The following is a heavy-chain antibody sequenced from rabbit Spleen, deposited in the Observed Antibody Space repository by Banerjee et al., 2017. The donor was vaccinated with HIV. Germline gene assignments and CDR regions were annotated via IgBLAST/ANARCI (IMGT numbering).Heavy chain of an antibody. V-gene: IGHV1S45*01. J-gene: IGHJ4*01. Sequence: EESGGDLVKPGGTLTLTCTVSGFSFSSDWIWWVRQAPEKGLEWIACINSYTGKPVYATWAKGRFTISRTSSTTVTLQMTSLTAADTATYFCARDLASVVGWNFSLWGPGTLVT. D-gene: IGHD3-1*01. CDR3: ARDLASVVGWNFSL. CDR2: INSYTGKP. CDR1: GFSFSSDW.